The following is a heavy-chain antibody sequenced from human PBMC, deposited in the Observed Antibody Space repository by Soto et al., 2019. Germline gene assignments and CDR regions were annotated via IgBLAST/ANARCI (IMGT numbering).Heavy chain of an antibody. D-gene: IGHD6-13*01. J-gene: IGHJ1*01. Sequence: QVQLQQWGAGLLKPSETLSLTCAVYGGSFSGYYWSWIRQPPGQGLEWIGEINHSGSTNYTPSLKSRVTISVDTSTNQFPLKLSSVTAADTAVYYCARAGSSWSKYCQHGGQGTLVTVSS. CDR2: INHSGST. CDR1: GGSFSGYY. CDR3: ARAGSSWSKYCQH. V-gene: IGHV4-34*01.